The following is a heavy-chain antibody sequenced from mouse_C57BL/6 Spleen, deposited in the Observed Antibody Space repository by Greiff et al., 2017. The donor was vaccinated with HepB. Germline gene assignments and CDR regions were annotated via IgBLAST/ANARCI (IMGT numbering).Heavy chain of an antibody. CDR1: GYSITSGYY. CDR2: ISYDGSN. Sequence: EVKLEESGPGLVKPSQSLSLTCSVTGYSITSGYYWNWIRQFPGNKLEWMGYISYDGSNNYNPSLKNRISIPRDKSKNQFFLKLNSVTTEDTATYYCARDLAGTPFAYWGQGTLVTVSA. D-gene: IGHD1-1*01. J-gene: IGHJ3*01. CDR3: ARDLAGTPFAY. V-gene: IGHV3-6*01.